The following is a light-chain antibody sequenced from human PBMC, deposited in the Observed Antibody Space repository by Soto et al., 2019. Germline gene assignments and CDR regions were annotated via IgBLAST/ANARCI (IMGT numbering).Light chain of an antibody. CDR1: QSISSW. Sequence: EIDMTQKNSTLSASVGDRVTMTCRASQSISSWLAWYQQKQGKAPKLLIYAASSLQSGVPSRFSGSGSGTDFTLTISSLQPEDFATYYCQQSYSTVLWTFCQGTIVDIK. V-gene: IGKV1-39*01. J-gene: IGKJ1*01. CDR2: AAS. CDR3: QQSYSTVLWT.